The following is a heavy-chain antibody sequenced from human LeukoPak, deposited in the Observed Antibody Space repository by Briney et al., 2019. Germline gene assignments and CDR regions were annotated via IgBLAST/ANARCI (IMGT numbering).Heavy chain of an antibody. CDR1: GYTFTSYG. D-gene: IGHD3-22*01. CDR2: ISAYNGNT. CDR3: AIYYYDSSGYYTPLLFDY. Sequence: EASVKVSCKASGYTFTSYGISWVRQAPGQGLEWMRWISAYNGNTNYAQKLQGRVTMTTDTSTSTAYMELRSLRSDDTAVYYCAIYYYDSSGYYTPLLFDYWGQGTLVTVSS. V-gene: IGHV1-18*01. J-gene: IGHJ4*02.